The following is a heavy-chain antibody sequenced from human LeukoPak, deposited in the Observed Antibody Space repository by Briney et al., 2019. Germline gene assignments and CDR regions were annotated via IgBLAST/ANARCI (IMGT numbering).Heavy chain of an antibody. J-gene: IGHJ3*02. D-gene: IGHD3-3*01. CDR3: ATPLRFLEWYDAFDI. CDR1: GYTLTELS. Sequence: ASVTVSYKVSGYTLTELSMHWVRQAPGKGLEWMGGFDPEDGETIYAQKFQGRVTMTEDTSTDTAYMELGSLRSEDTAVYYCATPLRFLEWYDAFDIWGQGTMVTVSS. V-gene: IGHV1-24*01. CDR2: FDPEDGET.